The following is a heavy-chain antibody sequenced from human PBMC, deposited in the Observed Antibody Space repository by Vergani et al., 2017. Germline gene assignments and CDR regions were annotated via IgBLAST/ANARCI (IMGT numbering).Heavy chain of an antibody. CDR2: INAGNGNT. J-gene: IGHJ4*02. CDR1: GYTFTSYA. V-gene: IGHV1-3*01. CDR3: ARAGLWFGEFDFDY. D-gene: IGHD3-10*01. Sequence: QVQLVQFGAEVKKPGASVKASCKASGYTFTSYAMHWVRQAPGQRLEWMGWINAGNGNTKYSQKFQGRVTITRDTSASTAYMELSSLRSEDTAVYYCARAGLWFGEFDFDYWGQGTLVTVSS.